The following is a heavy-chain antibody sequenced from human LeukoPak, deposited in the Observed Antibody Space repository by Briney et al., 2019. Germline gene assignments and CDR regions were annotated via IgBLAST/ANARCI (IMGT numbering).Heavy chain of an antibody. Sequence: GGSLRLPCAASGFTFSSYAMSCVRQAPGKGLEWVSGISTSGGSTYYADSVKGRFTISSDNSKNTVYLQMNSLRAEDTAVYYCATGRRNTATSGSWGQGTLVTVSS. V-gene: IGHV3-23*01. CDR1: GFTFSSYA. CDR3: ATGRRNTATSGS. CDR2: ISTSGGST. D-gene: IGHD3-10*01. J-gene: IGHJ3*02.